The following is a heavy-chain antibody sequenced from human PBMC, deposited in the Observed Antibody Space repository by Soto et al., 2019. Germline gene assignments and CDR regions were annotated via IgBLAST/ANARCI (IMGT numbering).Heavy chain of an antibody. V-gene: IGHV3-9*01. J-gene: IGHJ4*02. CDR1: GFRFEQYV. CDR2: VSPTGDTV. D-gene: IGHD3-10*01. CDR3: LKDAPNGSIED. Sequence: VQVVASGGGLVQPGRSLRLSCAVSGFRFEQYVMHWVRQAPGKGLECVSTVSPTGDTVAYADSVEGRFTVSRDNAKNSLYLQMNSLNVDDTAFYYCLKDAPNGSIEDWGQGTLVTVSS.